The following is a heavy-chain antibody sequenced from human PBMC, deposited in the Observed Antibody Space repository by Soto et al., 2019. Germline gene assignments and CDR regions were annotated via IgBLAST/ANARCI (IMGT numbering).Heavy chain of an antibody. Sequence: PSETLSLTCTVSGGAISSGGYYWSWIRQHPGKGLEWIGYIYYSGSTDYTPSLKSRVTISVDTSKNQFSLKLSSVTAADTAVYYCAGKVIAAESYYYYGMDVWGQGTTVTVSS. V-gene: IGHV4-61*08. CDR1: GGAISSGGYY. CDR2: IYYSGST. D-gene: IGHD6-13*01. CDR3: AGKVIAAESYYYYGMDV. J-gene: IGHJ6*02.